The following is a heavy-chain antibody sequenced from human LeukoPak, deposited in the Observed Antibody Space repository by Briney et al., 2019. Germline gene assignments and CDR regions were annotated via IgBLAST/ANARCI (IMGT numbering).Heavy chain of an antibody. Sequence: TSETLPLTCAVYGGSFSGYYWSWIRQPPGKGLEWIGEINHSGSTNSNPSLKSRVTISVDASKNQFSLKLSSVTAADTAVYYCARGGWELPEGSLDYWGQGTLVTVSS. CDR1: GGSFSGYY. D-gene: IGHD1-26*01. V-gene: IGHV4-34*01. CDR3: ARGGWELPEGSLDY. CDR2: INHSGST. J-gene: IGHJ4*02.